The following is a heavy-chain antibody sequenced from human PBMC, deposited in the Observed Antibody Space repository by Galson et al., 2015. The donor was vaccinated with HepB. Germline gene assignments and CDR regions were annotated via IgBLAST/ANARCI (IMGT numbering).Heavy chain of an antibody. CDR1: GFTFTDAW. CDR3: TTGPEKSWSGDFDY. CDR2: FRSKADGGTT. D-gene: IGHD3-3*01. Sequence: SLRLSCAASGFTFTDAWMSWVRQAPGKGLEWVGRFRSKADGGTTDYAAPVEGRFTISRDDSKSMVYLQMNSLKIEDTAVYYCTTGPEKSWSGDFDYWGQGTLVTVSS. V-gene: IGHV3-15*01. J-gene: IGHJ4*02.